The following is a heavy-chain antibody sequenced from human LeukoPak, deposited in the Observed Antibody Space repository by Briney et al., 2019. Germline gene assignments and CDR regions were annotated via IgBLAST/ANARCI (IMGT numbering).Heavy chain of an antibody. V-gene: IGHV3-7*01. Sequence: QAGRSLRLSCAASGFTVSSYWMRSVRQAPGEWMGWVAKMKQDGRERNHVACVKGRFTITRDNANTSLYLQMNSLRAEDTAVYYCARGGADLWSGSHYFDYWGQGTLVTVSS. D-gene: IGHD3-3*01. CDR2: MKQDGRER. CDR1: GFTVSSYW. J-gene: IGHJ4*02. CDR3: ARGGADLWSGSHYFDY.